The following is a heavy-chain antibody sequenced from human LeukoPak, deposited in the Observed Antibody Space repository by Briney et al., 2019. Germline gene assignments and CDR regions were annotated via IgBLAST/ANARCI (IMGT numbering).Heavy chain of an antibody. V-gene: IGHV3-30*18. CDR3: TKGGFKYFDWSYFDY. CDR1: GFTFSSYA. CDR2: ISYDGSYQ. Sequence: VGSLRLSCAASGFTFSSYAMYWVRQAPGKGLEWVALISYDGSYQYSADSVRGRFTISRDNSRNSLYLQMNSLRAEDTAFYYCTKGGFKYFDWSYFDYWGQGTLVTVSS. J-gene: IGHJ4*02. D-gene: IGHD3-9*01.